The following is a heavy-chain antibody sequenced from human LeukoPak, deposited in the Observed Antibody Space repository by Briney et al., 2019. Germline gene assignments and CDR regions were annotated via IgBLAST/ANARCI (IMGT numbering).Heavy chain of an antibody. J-gene: IGHJ5*02. Sequence: GGSLRLSCAASGFTFTSYAMSGVRQAPGKGRECLSFISGGGGRTDYADSVKGRFTISRDNSKTTLYLQMKSLRVEDTAVYYCAKGGAIFGVVIHWFDPWGQGTLVIVSS. V-gene: IGHV3-23*01. CDR1: GFTFTSYA. CDR3: AKGGAIFGVVIHWFDP. D-gene: IGHD3-3*01. CDR2: ISGGGGRT.